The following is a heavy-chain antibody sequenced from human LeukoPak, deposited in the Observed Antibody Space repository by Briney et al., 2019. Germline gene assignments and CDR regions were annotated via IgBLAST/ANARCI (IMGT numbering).Heavy chain of an antibody. CDR2: IDASDSYT. CDR1: GYSFTSYW. CDR3: ARHVLYSYGPQWWFDP. D-gene: IGHD5-18*01. V-gene: IGHV5-10-1*01. J-gene: IGHJ5*02. Sequence: GESLSISCKGSGYSFTSYWIGWVRHMPGRGLEWMGWIDASDSYTNYSPSFQGHVTISADKSSSTAYLQWSSLKASDTAIYYCARHVLYSYGPQWWFDPWGQGTLVTVSS.